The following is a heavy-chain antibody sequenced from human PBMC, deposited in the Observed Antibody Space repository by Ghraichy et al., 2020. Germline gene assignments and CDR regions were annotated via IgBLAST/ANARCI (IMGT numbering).Heavy chain of an antibody. D-gene: IGHD2-15*01. CDR3: AKVGGSWHHFDY. V-gene: IGHV3-30*02. CDR2: IRADGSDK. J-gene: IGHJ4*02. Sequence: GGSLRLSCAASGFTFSNYEMHWVRQSPGKGPEWVTFIRADGSDKYYADSVKGRFTTSRDNSKNTLYLQMNSLRSDDTAVYYCAKVGGSWHHFDYWGQGALVTVAS. CDR1: GFTFSNYE.